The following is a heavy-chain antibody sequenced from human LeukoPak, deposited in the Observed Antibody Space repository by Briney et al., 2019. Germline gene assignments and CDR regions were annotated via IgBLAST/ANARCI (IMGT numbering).Heavy chain of an antibody. J-gene: IGHJ4*02. D-gene: IGHD6-13*01. CDR1: GFTFSSYA. CDR3: AKDRPIAAAWEDY. V-gene: IGHV3-23*01. Sequence: GGSLRLSCAAPGFTFSSYAMSWVRQAPGKWLEWVSAISGSGGSTYYADPVKGRFTISRDNSKNTLYLQMNSLRAEDTAVYYCAKDRPIAAAWEDYWGQGTLVTVSS. CDR2: ISGSGGST.